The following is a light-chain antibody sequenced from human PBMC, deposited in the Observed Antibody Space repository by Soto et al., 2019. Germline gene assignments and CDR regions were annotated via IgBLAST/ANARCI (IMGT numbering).Light chain of an antibody. CDR3: QQRSNWPLT. J-gene: IGKJ4*01. Sequence: EIVLTQSVATLSLSPGERATLSCRASQSVSSNLAWYQQKPGQAPRLLIYDASNRATGIPVRFSGSGSGTDFTLTISSLETEDFAVYYCQQRSNWPLTFGGGTKVEIK. CDR2: DAS. CDR1: QSVSSN. V-gene: IGKV3-11*01.